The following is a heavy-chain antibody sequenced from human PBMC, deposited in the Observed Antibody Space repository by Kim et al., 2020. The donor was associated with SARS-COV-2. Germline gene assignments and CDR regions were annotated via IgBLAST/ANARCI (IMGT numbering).Heavy chain of an antibody. J-gene: IGHJ4*02. CDR2: ISSNGGST. Sequence: GGSLRLSCSASGFTFSSYAMHWVRQAPGKGLEYVSAISSNGGSTYYADSVKGRFTISRDNSKNTLYLQMSSLRAEDTAVYYCVKDHEKYYDFWSGYSDFDYWGQGTLVTVSS. D-gene: IGHD3-3*01. CDR1: GFTFSSYA. V-gene: IGHV3-64D*09. CDR3: VKDHEKYYDFWSGYSDFDY.